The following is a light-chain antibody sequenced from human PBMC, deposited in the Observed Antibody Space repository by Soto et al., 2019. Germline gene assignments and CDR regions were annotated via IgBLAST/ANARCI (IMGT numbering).Light chain of an antibody. CDR1: SSDVGGYNY. Sequence: SVLPQPASVSGSPGQSSTISCTGTSSDVGGYNYVSWYQQHPGKAPKLMIYDVSNRPSGVSNRFSGSKSGNTASLTISGLQAEDEADYYCSSYTSSSTPYVFGTGTKVTVL. CDR2: DVS. J-gene: IGLJ1*01. CDR3: SSYTSSSTPYV. V-gene: IGLV2-14*01.